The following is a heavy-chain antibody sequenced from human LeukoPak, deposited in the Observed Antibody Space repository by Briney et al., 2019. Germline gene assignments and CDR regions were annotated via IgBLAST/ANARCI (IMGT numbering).Heavy chain of an antibody. Sequence: PGGSLRLSCVASGFTFSNYGMNWVRQAPGKGLEWISFISSNSFTIYNADSVKGRFTISRDNSKNTLYLQMNSLRAEDTAVYYCAKAFGWKGKDGMDVWGQGTTVTVSS. CDR1: GFTFSNYG. D-gene: IGHD3-9*01. J-gene: IGHJ6*02. CDR2: ISSNSFTI. CDR3: AKAFGWKGKDGMDV. V-gene: IGHV3-48*01.